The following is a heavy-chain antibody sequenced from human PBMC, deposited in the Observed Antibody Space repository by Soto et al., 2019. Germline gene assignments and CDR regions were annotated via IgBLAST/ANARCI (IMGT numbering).Heavy chain of an antibody. CDR2: INAGNGHT. V-gene: IGHV1-3*01. J-gene: IGHJ4*02. CDR3: ARGPGGPDGPEDY. CDR1: GYTFTSYA. Sequence: QVQLVQSGAEVKKPGASVKVSCKASGYTFTSYAMHWVHQAPEQRLEWMGWINAGNGHTKYSQKFQGRVTITRDTSASTAYMELSSLRSEDTAVYYCARGPGGPDGPEDYWGQGTLVTVSS. D-gene: IGHD2-15*01.